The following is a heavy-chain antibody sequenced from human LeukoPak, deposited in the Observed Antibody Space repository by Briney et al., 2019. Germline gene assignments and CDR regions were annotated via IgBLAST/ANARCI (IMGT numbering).Heavy chain of an antibody. D-gene: IGHD2-15*01. V-gene: IGHV3-21*01. Sequence: PGGSLRLSCAASGCTFNNYSMNWVREAPGKGLEWVSSISSRSNYIYYPDSVKGRFTISRDNAKNSLYLQMNSLRAEDTAVYYCARDHKHSSFDYWGQGTLVTVSS. CDR2: ISSRSNYI. CDR3: ARDHKHSSFDY. CDR1: GCTFNNYS. J-gene: IGHJ4*02.